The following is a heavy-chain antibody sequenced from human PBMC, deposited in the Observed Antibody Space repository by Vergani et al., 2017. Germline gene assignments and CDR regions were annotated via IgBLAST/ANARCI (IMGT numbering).Heavy chain of an antibody. CDR1: GFTFSSYA. Sequence: EVQLLESGGGLVQPGGSLRLSCAASGFTFSSYAMSWVRQAPGKGLEWVSAISGSGGSTYYADSVKGRFTISRDNSKNTLYLQMNSLRAEDTAVYYCAKDLYGVTSGRIEYFQHWGQGTLVTVSS. CDR2: ISGSGGST. J-gene: IGHJ1*01. CDR3: AKDLYGVTSGRIEYFQH. D-gene: IGHD1-26*01. V-gene: IGHV3-23*01.